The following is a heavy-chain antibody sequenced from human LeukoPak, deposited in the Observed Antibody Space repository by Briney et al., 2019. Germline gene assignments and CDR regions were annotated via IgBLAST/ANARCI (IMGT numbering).Heavy chain of an antibody. V-gene: IGHV3-23*01. D-gene: IGHD2-21*01. Sequence: GGSLRLSCVASGFTFSDYDMNWVRQAPGKGLEWVSGISGRDGSTYYADSVKGRFTISRDNSKNTLYLQMDSLRAEDTALYYCAKKPPALVAIPYFDYWGQGSLVTVSS. CDR3: AKKPPALVAIPYFDY. CDR1: GFTFSDYD. J-gene: IGHJ4*02. CDR2: ISGRDGST.